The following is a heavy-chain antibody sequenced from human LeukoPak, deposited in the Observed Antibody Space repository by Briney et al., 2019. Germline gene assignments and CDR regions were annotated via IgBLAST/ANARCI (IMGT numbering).Heavy chain of an antibody. D-gene: IGHD2-15*01. CDR3: ARSLPAIVVVVAATHGDWFDP. J-gene: IGHJ5*02. V-gene: IGHV4-34*01. Sequence: KPSETLSLTCAVYGGSFSGYYWSWIRQPPGKGLEWIGEINHSGSTNYNPSLKSRVTISVDTSKNQFSLKLSSVTAADTAVYYCARSLPAIVVVVAATHGDWFDPWGQGTLVTVSS. CDR1: GGSFSGYY. CDR2: INHSGST.